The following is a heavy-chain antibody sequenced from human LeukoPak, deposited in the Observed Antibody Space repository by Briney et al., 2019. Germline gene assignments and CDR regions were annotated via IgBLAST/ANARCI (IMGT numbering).Heavy chain of an antibody. D-gene: IGHD1-26*01. V-gene: IGHV1-2*06. CDR2: INPNSGGT. CDR1: GYTFTGYY. J-gene: IGHJ4*02. CDR3: ALRGGGSYPLVYFDY. Sequence: GASVKVSCKASGYTFTGYYMHWVRQAPGQGLEWMGRINPNSGGTNYAQTFQGRVTMTRDTSISTAYMELSRLRSDDTAVYYCALRGGGSYPLVYFDYWGQGTLVTVSS.